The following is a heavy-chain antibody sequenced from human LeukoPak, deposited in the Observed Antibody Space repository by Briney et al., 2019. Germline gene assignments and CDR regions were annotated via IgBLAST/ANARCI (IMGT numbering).Heavy chain of an antibody. J-gene: IGHJ3*01. CDR1: GGSISSGGYY. V-gene: IGHV4-39*07. CDR3: AGGEASQQFDAFDL. D-gene: IGHD3-16*01. CDR2: INHGGTT. Sequence: SETLSLTCTVSGGSISSGGYYWSWVRQLPGKGLEWIGEINHGGTTNYNPSLKSRVTISVDTSKNHVSLNLTSVTAADTAVYYCAGGEASQQFDAFDLWGQGTMVAVSS.